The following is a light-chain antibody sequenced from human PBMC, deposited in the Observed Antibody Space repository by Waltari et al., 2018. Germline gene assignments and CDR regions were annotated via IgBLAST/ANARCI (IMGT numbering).Light chain of an antibody. Sequence: EIVMTQSPATLSVSPGERATLSCRASQSVSSNLAWYQQKPGQAPRLLIYGGSTRTTGIPARFSGSGSGTDFTLTISSLQSEDFAVYYCQQYNNWPSYTFGQGTKLEIK. J-gene: IGKJ2*01. CDR1: QSVSSN. CDR3: QQYNNWPSYT. CDR2: GGS. V-gene: IGKV3-15*01.